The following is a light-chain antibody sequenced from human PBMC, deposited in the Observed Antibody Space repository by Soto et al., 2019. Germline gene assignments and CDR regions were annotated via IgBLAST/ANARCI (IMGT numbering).Light chain of an antibody. J-gene: IGLJ1*01. V-gene: IGLV2-11*01. CDR3: CSSAGTYTYV. CDR1: NSNLGDYNY. CDR2: DVS. Sequence: QSALTQPRSVSGSPGQSVAISCTGTNSNLGDYNYVSWYQQHPGTAPKLMISDVSKRPSGVPDRFSGSKSGNTASLTISGLQAEDEADYYCCSSAGTYTYVFGTGTKVTVL.